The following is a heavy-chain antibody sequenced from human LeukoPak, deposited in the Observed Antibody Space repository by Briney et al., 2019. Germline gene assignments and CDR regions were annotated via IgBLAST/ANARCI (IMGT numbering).Heavy chain of an antibody. CDR2: ISWNSGSI. CDR3: AKATRWAAAGTGYWYFDL. D-gene: IGHD6-13*01. J-gene: IGHJ2*01. CDR1: GFTFDDYA. Sequence: PGRSLRLSCAASGFTFDDYAMHWVRQAPGKGLEWVSGISWNSGSIGYADSVKGRFTISRDNAKNSLYLQMNSLRAEDTALYYCAKATRWAAAGTGYWYFDLWGRGTLVTVSS. V-gene: IGHV3-9*01.